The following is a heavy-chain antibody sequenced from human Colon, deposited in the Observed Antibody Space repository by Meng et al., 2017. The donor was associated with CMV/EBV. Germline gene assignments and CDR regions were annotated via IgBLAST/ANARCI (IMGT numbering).Heavy chain of an antibody. V-gene: IGHV4-39*07. CDR2: IYYSGST. Sequence: PRDSAPGRVEPPEPLSLSCTVPGGSIRSSSYYWGWIRQPPGKGLEWIGSIYYSGSTYYNPSLKSRVTISVDTSKNQFSLKLSSVTAADTAVYYCARVDGEYYYDSSGYVDYWGQGTLVTVSS. CDR3: ARVDGEYYYDSSGYVDY. D-gene: IGHD3-22*01. CDR1: GGSIRSSSYY. J-gene: IGHJ4*02.